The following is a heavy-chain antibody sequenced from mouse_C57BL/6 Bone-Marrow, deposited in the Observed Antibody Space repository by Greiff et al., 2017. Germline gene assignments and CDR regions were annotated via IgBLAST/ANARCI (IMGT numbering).Heavy chain of an antibody. Sequence: VQLQQPGAELVKPGASVKMSCKASGYTFTSYWITWVKQRPGQGLEWIGDIYPGSGSTNYNEKFKSKATLTVDTSSSTAYMQLSSLTSEDSAVYYCARDTAQATYAMDYWGQGTSVTVSS. V-gene: IGHV1-55*01. D-gene: IGHD3-2*02. CDR2: IYPGSGST. CDR1: GYTFTSYW. CDR3: ARDTAQATYAMDY. J-gene: IGHJ4*01.